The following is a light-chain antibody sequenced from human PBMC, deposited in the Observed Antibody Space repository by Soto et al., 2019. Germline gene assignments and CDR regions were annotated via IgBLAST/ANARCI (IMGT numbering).Light chain of an antibody. Sequence: QSALTQPASVSGSPGQSITISCTGTSSDVGGYNSVSWYRQDPGKAPKLIIYDVTYRPSGVSNRFSGSKSGNTASLTISGLQPEDEADYHCSSFTSSITYVFGTGTKVTV. CDR3: SSFTSSITYV. J-gene: IGLJ1*01. CDR1: SSDVGGYNS. CDR2: DVT. V-gene: IGLV2-14*01.